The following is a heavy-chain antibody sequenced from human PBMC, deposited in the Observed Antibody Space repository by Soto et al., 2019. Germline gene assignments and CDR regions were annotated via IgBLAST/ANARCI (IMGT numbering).Heavy chain of an antibody. Sequence: PSETLSLTCSVSGGSISSYYWTWIRQPPGKGLEWIGYIYYTGGTKYNPSLKSRVTISVDTSKNQFSLKLSSVTAADTAVYYCARLGGYYQALDTWGQGTLVTVSS. J-gene: IGHJ5*02. V-gene: IGHV4-59*08. CDR3: ARLGGYYQALDT. D-gene: IGHD3-22*01. CDR1: GGSISSYY. CDR2: IYYTGGT.